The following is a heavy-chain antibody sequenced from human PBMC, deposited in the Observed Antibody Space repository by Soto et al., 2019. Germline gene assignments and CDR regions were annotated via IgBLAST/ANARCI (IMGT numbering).Heavy chain of an antibody. D-gene: IGHD4-17*01. V-gene: IGHV1-18*01. J-gene: IGHJ5*02. CDR1: GYTFTSYG. CDR3: ARVLGSDYGDYRERYNWFDP. CDR2: ISAYNGNT. Sequence: ASVKVSCKASGYTFTSYGISWVRQAPGQGLEWMGWISAYNGNTNYAQKLQGRVTMTTDTSTSTAYMELRSLRSDDTAVYYCARVLGSDYGDYRERYNWFDPWGQGTLVTVSS.